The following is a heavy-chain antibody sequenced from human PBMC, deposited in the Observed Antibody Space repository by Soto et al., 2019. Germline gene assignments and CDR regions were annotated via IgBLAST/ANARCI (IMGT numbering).Heavy chain of an antibody. CDR1: GFTFTSSA. Sequence: SVKVSCKASGFTFTSSAVQWVRQARGQRLEWIGWIVVGSGNTNYAQKFQERVTITRDMSTSTAYMELSSLRSEDTAVYYCAADIAAAYSIHDYYYYGMYFSAQRTTVTVSS. CDR3: AADIAAAYSIHDYYYYGMYF. CDR2: IVVGSGNT. J-gene: IGHJ6*02. D-gene: IGHD6-13*01. V-gene: IGHV1-58*01.